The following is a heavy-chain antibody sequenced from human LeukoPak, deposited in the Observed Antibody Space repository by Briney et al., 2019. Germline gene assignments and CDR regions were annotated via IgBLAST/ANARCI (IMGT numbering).Heavy chain of an antibody. CDR1: GGSISSGDYY. J-gene: IGHJ6*03. CDR3: ARQHYSSSWGYYYYYMDV. D-gene: IGHD6-13*01. CDR2: IYYSGST. Sequence: PSQTLSLTCTVSGGSISSGDYYWSWIRQPPGKGLEWIGSIYYSGSTYYNPSLKSRVTISVDTSKNQFSLKLSSVTAADTAVYYCARQHYSSSWGYYYYYMDVWGKGTTVTVSS. V-gene: IGHV4-39*01.